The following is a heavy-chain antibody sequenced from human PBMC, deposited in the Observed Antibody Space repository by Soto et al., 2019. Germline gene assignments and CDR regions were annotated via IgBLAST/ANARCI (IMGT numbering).Heavy chain of an antibody. J-gene: IGHJ4*02. V-gene: IGHV4-30-4*01. D-gene: IGHD2-21*02. CDR2: IYYSGST. CDR1: GGSISSGDYY. CDR3: ARAPRGDIVAVTAHFDY. Sequence: QVQLQESGPGLVKPSQTLSLTCTVSGGSISSGDYYWSWIRQPPGKGLEWIGYIYYSGSTYYNPSLKSRVTISVDTSKNQFSLKLSSVTAADTAVYYCARAPRGDIVAVTAHFDYWGQGTLVTVSS.